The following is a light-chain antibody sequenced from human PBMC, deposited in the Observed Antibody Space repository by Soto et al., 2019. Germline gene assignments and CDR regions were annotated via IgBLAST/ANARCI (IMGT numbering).Light chain of an antibody. CDR1: SSDVGGYNY. CDR3: SSYTSSISYV. CDR2: EVS. J-gene: IGLJ1*01. V-gene: IGLV2-14*01. Sequence: QSALTQPASVSGSPGQSITISCTGTSSDVGGYNYVSWYQQHPGKAPKLMIYEVSNRPSGVSNRFSGSKSGNTASLTISGLQAGDEADYYCSSYTSSISYVFETGTKLTVL.